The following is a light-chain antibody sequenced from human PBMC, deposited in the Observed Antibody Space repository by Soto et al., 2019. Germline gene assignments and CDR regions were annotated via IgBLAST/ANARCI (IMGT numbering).Light chain of an antibody. J-gene: IGKJ1*01. CDR1: QSVSNNY. Sequence: SQGRRARHDCRAIQSVSNNYLAWYQQKPGQAPRLLIYNASNRTTGIPDRFSGSGSGTDFSLTINRLAPAGFAVYFCQQSSSSQAWTFGQGTKVDIK. V-gene: IGKV3-20*01. CDR2: NAS. CDR3: QQSSSSQAWT.